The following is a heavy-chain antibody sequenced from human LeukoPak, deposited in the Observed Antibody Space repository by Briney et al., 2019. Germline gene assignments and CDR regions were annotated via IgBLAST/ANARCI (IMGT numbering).Heavy chain of an antibody. CDR3: ARIYSCYDYDIRGYCDNWFDP. V-gene: IGHV4-59*08. Sequence: SETLSLTCTVSGDSISTYYWSWIRQPPGKGLKWIGYIYYRVTSDYNPSLKSRVTMSVDMSTRQISLKLNSVTAADTAVYYCARIYSCYDYDIRGYCDNWFDPWGLGTLVTVSS. J-gene: IGHJ5*02. D-gene: IGHD3-22*01. CDR2: IYYRVTS. CDR1: GDSISTYY.